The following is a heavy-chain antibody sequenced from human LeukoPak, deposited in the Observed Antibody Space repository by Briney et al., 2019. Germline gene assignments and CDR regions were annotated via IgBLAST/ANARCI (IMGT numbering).Heavy chain of an antibody. CDR2: INSDGSST. CDR3: ARAEKSAYTAHNWFDP. CDR1: GFTFSSYW. Sequence: GGSLRLSCAASGFTFSSYWMHWVRQAPGKGLVWVSRINSDGSSTSYADSVKGRFTISRDNAKNTLCLQMNSLRAEDTAVYYCARAEKSAYTAHNWFDPWGQGTLVTVSS. J-gene: IGHJ5*02. V-gene: IGHV3-74*01. D-gene: IGHD4-11*01.